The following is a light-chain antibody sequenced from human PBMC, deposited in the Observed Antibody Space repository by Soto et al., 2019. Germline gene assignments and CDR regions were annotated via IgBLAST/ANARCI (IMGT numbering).Light chain of an antibody. Sequence: EIVMTQSPATLSVSPGERATVSCRASQSVSRNLAWYQKKPGQAPRLLIYGASTRATGIPARFSGSGSGTEFTLTISSLQSEDFAVYYCQQYNNWPWTFGQGTKVDI. CDR2: GAS. V-gene: IGKV3-15*01. J-gene: IGKJ1*01. CDR3: QQYNNWPWT. CDR1: QSVSRN.